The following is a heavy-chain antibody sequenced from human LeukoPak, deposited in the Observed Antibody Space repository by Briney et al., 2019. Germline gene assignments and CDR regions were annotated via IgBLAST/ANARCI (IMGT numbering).Heavy chain of an antibody. Sequence: GESLQISCQGSGYSFTSYWIGWVRPMPGKGLEWMGIIYPGDSDTRYSPSFQGQVTISADKSISTAYLQWSSLKASDTAMYYCASVAAADYYFDYWGQGTLVTVSS. D-gene: IGHD6-13*01. CDR2: IYPGDSDT. J-gene: IGHJ4*02. CDR3: ASVAAADYYFDY. V-gene: IGHV5-51*01. CDR1: GYSFTSYW.